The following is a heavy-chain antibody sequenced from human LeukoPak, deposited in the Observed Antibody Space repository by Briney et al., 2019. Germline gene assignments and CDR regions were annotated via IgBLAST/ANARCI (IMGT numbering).Heavy chain of an antibody. CDR2: IFHSGST. V-gene: IGHV4-39*01. D-gene: IGHD1-26*01. J-gene: IGHJ4*02. Sequence: SETLSLTCTVSGGSISSSSYSWGWIRQPPGKGLEWIGNIFHSGSTYYNPSLKSRVTISVDTSKSQFSLNLSSVTAADTAVFYCARHVGYSGSYFFDYWGQGILVTVSS. CDR1: GGSISSSSYS. CDR3: ARHVGYSGSYFFDY.